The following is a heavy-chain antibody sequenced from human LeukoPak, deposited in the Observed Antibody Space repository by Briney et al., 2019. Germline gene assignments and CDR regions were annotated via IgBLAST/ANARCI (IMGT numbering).Heavy chain of an antibody. CDR1: GGSISSSSYY. D-gene: IGHD6-19*01. CDR2: IYYSGST. J-gene: IGHJ4*02. V-gene: IGHV4-39*01. Sequence: KTSETLSLTCTVSGGSISSSSYYWGWIRQPPGKGLEWIGSIYYSGSTYYNPSLKSRVTISIDTSKNQFSLKLSSVTAADTAVYYCASITVVAVAGTVWGQGTLVTVSS. CDR3: ASITVVAVAGTV.